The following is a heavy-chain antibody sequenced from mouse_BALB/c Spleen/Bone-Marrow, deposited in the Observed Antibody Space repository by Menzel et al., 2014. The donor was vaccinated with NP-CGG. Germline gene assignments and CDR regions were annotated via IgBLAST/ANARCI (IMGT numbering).Heavy chain of an antibody. J-gene: IGHJ3*01. Sequence: VQMQQSGAELVQTGASVTLSCTASGFNIKDTYMHWVRQRPEQGLEWIGRIDPANGNTKYDPKFQGKATITADTSSNTAYLQLISLTSEDTAVYYCAAYYRYLAWFAYWGQGTLVTVSA. D-gene: IGHD2-14*01. CDR3: AAYYRYLAWFAY. CDR2: IDPANGNT. V-gene: IGHV14-3*02. CDR1: GFNIKDTY.